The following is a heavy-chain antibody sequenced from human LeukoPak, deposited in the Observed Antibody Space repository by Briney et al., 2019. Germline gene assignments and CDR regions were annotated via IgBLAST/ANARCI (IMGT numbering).Heavy chain of an antibody. CDR2: IYYSGST. D-gene: IGHD3-10*01. CDR3: ARLGVRGVPALDY. CDR1: GGSISSGDYY. J-gene: IGHJ4*02. V-gene: IGHV4-30-4*01. Sequence: SQTLSLTCTVSGGSISSGDYYWSWIRQPPGKGLEWIGYIYYSGSTNYNPSLKSRVTISVDTSRNQFSLKLSSVTAADTAVYYCARLGVRGVPALDYWGQGTLVTVSS.